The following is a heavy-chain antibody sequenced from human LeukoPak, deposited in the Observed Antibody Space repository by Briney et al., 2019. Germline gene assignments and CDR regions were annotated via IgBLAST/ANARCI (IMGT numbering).Heavy chain of an antibody. D-gene: IGHD4-23*01. J-gene: IGHJ4*02. V-gene: IGHV4-34*01. CDR1: GGSFSGYC. CDR3: ARGRYGGNRSPSDY. CDR2: INHSGST. Sequence: SETLSLTCAVYGGSFSGYCWSWIRQPPGKGLEWIGEINHSGSTNYNPSLKSRVTISVDTSKNQFSLKLSSVTAADTAVYYCARGRYGGNRSPSDYWGQGTLVTVSS.